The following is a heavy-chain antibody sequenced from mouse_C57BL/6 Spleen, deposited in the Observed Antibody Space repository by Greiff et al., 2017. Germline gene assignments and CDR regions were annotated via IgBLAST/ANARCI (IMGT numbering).Heavy chain of an antibody. CDR3: ARSRMLTTVVRDWYFDV. V-gene: IGHV1-53*01. Sequence: QVQLQQSGTELVKPGASVKLSCKASGYTFTSYWMHWVKQRPGQGLEWIGNINPSNGGTNYNEKFKSKATLTVDKSSSTAYMQLSSLTSEDSAVYYCARSRMLTTVVRDWYFDVWGTGTTVTVSS. J-gene: IGHJ1*03. CDR2: INPSNGGT. D-gene: IGHD1-1*01. CDR1: GYTFTSYW.